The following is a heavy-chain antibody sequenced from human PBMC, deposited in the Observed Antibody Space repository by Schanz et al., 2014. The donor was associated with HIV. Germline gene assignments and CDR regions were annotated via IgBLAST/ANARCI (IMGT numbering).Heavy chain of an antibody. V-gene: IGHV3-30*18. J-gene: IGHJ6*02. CDR3: AKDRITGTTGVPYYYYGMDV. D-gene: IGHD1-7*01. Sequence: VQILESGGGLVQPGGSLRLSCAASGLTFASYGMHWVRQAPGKGLEWVAVISYDGSNKYYADSVKGRFTISRDNSKNTLYLQMNSLRAEDTAVYYCAKDRITGTTGVPYYYYGMDVWGQGTTVTVSS. CDR1: GLTFASYG. CDR2: ISYDGSNK.